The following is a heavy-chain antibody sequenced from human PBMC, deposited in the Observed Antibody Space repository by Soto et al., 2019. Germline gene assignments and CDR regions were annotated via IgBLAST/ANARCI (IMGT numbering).Heavy chain of an antibody. J-gene: IGHJ4*02. CDR2: IIPILGIA. CDR1: GGTFSSYT. CDR3: ARENSDHCSGGSCYSIYY. V-gene: IGHV1-69*04. Sequence: ASVKVSCKASGGTFSSYTISWVRQAPGQGLEWMGRIIPILGIANYAQKFQGRVTITADKSTSTAYMELSSLRSEDTAVYYCARENSDHCSGGSCYSIYYWGQGTLVTVSS. D-gene: IGHD2-15*01.